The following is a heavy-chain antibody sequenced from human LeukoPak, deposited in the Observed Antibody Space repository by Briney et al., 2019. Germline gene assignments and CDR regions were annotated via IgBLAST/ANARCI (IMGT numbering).Heavy chain of an antibody. CDR3: ARDSPYYYYYYMDV. V-gene: IGHV4-4*07. CDR1: GGSISSYY. J-gene: IGHJ6*03. Sequence: PSETLSLTCTVSGGSISSYYWSWIRQPAGKGLEWIGRIYASGTTNYNPSLKSRVTISEDKSKNQFSLKLTSVTAADMAVYYCARDSPYYYYYYMDVWGKGTTVTVSS. CDR2: IYASGTT.